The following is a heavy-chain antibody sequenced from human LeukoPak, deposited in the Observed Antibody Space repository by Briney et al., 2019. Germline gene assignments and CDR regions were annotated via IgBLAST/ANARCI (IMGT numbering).Heavy chain of an antibody. CDR2: IKLDGSEK. J-gene: IGHJ4*02. D-gene: IGHD3-3*01. V-gene: IGHV3-7*03. CDR1: GFTFGKYW. Sequence: GGSLRLSCVASGFTFGKYWMSWVRQAPGKGLEWVANIKLDGSEKNYVDSVKGRFTISRDNTKNSLYLQMNSLRVEDTTVFYCARDQYDTWSRRGNFDSWGQGTLVIVSS. CDR3: ARDQYDTWSRRGNFDS.